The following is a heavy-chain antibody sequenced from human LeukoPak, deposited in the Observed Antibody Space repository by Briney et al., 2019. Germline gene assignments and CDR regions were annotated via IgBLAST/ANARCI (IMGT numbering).Heavy chain of an antibody. CDR3: ARHWVAAAGIDY. V-gene: IGHV4-4*02. Sequence: SETLSLTCAVSGGSISSSNWWSWVRQPPGKGLEWIGEINHSGSTNYNPSLKSRVTISVDTSKNQFSLKLSSVTAADTAVYYCARHWVAAAGIDYWGQGTLVTVSS. CDR1: GGSISSSNW. J-gene: IGHJ4*02. D-gene: IGHD6-13*01. CDR2: INHSGST.